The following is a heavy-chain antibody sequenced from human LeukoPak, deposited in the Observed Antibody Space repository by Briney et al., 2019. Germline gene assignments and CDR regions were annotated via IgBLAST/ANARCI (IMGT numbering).Heavy chain of an antibody. CDR3: ARHGDYYGSGSRY. CDR1: GFTFSSYA. Sequence: GSLRLSCAASGFTFSSYAMSWIRQPPGKGLEWIGEINHSGSTNYNPSLKSRVTISVDTSKNQFSLKLSSVTAADTAVYYCARHGDYYGSGSRYWGQGTLVTVSS. CDR2: INHSGST. J-gene: IGHJ4*02. V-gene: IGHV4-34*01. D-gene: IGHD3-10*01.